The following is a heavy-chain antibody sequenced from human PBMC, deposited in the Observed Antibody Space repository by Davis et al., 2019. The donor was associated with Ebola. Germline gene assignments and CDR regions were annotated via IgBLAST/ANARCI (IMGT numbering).Heavy chain of an antibody. V-gene: IGHV1-69*04. D-gene: IGHD3-22*01. J-gene: IGHJ4*02. CDR1: GGTFSSYA. CDR3: ARDLGGGVYYDSSGDY. CDR2: IIPILGIA. Sequence: SVKVSCKAPGGTFSSYAISWVRQAPGQGLEWMGRIIPILGIANYAQKFQGRVTITADKSTSTAYMELSSLRSEDTAVYYCARDLGGGVYYDSSGDYWGQGTLVTVSS.